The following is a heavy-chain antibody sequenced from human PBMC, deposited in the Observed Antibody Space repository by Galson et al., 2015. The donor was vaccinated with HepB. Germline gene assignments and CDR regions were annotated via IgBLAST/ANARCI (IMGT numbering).Heavy chain of an antibody. CDR1: GFTFSSYA. CDR3: ARISYQLLLMGAFDI. V-gene: IGHV3-30-3*01. D-gene: IGHD2-2*01. CDR2: ISYDGSNK. J-gene: IGHJ3*02. Sequence: LRLSCAASGFTFSSYAMHWVRQAPGKGLEWVAVISYDGSNKYYADSVKGRFTISRDNSKNTLYLQMNSLRAEDTAVYYCARISYQLLLMGAFDIWGQGTMVTVSS.